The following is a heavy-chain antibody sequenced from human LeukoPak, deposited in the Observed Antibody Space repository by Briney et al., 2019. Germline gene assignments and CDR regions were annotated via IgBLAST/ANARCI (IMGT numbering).Heavy chain of an antibody. CDR1: GYTFTSYG. Sequence: ASVKVSCKASGYTFTSYGISWVRQAPGQGLEWMGWISAYNGNTNYAQKLQGRVTMTTDTSTSTAYMELRSLRSDDTAVYYCARGPKGGGYELLYYYYGMDVWGQGTTVTVSS. V-gene: IGHV1-18*01. CDR3: ARGPKGGGYELLYYYYGMDV. J-gene: IGHJ6*02. CDR2: ISAYNGNT. D-gene: IGHD5-12*01.